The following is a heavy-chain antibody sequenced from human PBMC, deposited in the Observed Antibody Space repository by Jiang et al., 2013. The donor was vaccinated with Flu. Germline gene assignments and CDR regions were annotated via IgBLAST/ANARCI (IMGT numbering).Heavy chain of an antibody. D-gene: IGHD3-10*01. CDR3: ARENRKGSGLGPDY. Sequence: SGAEVKKPGSSVKVSCKASGGTFSSYAISWVRQAPGQGLEWMGRIIPILGIANYAQKFQGRVTITADKSTSTAYMELSSLRSEDTAVYYCARENRKGSGLGPDYWGQGTLVTVSS. CDR2: IIPILGIA. CDR1: GGTFSSYA. J-gene: IGHJ4*02. V-gene: IGHV1-69*04.